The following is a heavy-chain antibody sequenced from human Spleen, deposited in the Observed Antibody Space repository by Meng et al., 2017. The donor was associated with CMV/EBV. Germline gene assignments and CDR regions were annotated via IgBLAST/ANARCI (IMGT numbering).Heavy chain of an antibody. D-gene: IGHD6-6*01. V-gene: IGHV3-13*03. Sequence: GESLKISCAACGFTFSSYDMHWVRQATGKGLEWVSAIGTAGDTYYPGSVKGQFTISRENAKNSLYLQMNSLRAEDTAVYYCAKDRQAQLDGMDVWGQGTTVTVSS. CDR3: AKDRQAQLDGMDV. CDR1: GFTFSSYD. CDR2: IGTAGDT. J-gene: IGHJ6*02.